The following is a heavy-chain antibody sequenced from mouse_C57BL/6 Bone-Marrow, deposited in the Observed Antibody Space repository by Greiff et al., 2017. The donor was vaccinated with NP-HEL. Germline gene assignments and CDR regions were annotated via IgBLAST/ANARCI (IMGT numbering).Heavy chain of an antibody. V-gene: IGHV1-81*01. CDR1: GYTFTSYG. Sequence: QVQLQQSGAELARPGASVKLSCKASGYTFTSYGISWVKQRTGQGLVWIGEIYPRSGNTYYNEKFKGKATLTADKSSSTAYMELRSLTSEDSAVYFCARNDYGYYYAMDYWGQGTSVTVSS. CDR2: IYPRSGNT. D-gene: IGHD2-4*01. J-gene: IGHJ4*01. CDR3: ARNDYGYYYAMDY.